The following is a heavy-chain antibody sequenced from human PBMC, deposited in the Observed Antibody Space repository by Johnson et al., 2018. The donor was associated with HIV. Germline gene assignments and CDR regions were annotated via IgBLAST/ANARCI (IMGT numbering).Heavy chain of an antibody. V-gene: IGHV3-23*04. CDR3: AKGLRYFDWLGANDACDI. J-gene: IGHJ3*02. CDR2: ISGTSGST. CDR1: GFTFGNYA. Sequence: VQLVESGGGVVQPGRSLRLSCAASGFTFGNYAMSWVRQAPGKGLEWVSGISGTSGSTYYADSVKGRFTISRDNSKKTLYLQMNSLRAEDTAVYYCAKGLRYFDWLGANDACDIWGQGTMVTVSS. D-gene: IGHD3-9*01.